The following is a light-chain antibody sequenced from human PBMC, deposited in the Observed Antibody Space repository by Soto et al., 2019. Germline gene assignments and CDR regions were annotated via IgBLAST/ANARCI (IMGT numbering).Light chain of an antibody. V-gene: IGKV1-5*01. CDR2: DAS. Sequence: DIQITQSPSTLSASVGDRVTITCRASQSIRSLLAWYRQKPGKAPKVLIYDASSLGSGDPSRFSGSWSRKESTLTISSLQPDDFASYFYQQYQTYSTFGQGTRLEIK. CDR1: QSIRSL. CDR3: QQYQTYST. J-gene: IGKJ5*01.